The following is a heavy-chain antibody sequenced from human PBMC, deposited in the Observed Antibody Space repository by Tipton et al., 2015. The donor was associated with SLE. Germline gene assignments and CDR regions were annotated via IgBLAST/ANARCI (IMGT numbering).Heavy chain of an antibody. V-gene: IGHV4-61*02. J-gene: IGHJ3*02. CDR1: GGSIRGGSYY. CDR2: IYISGST. CDR3: ATPPGAFDI. Sequence: TLSLTCTVSGGSIRGGSYYWSWIRQPAGKGLEWIGRIYISGSTNYNPSLKSRATISVHTSKNQFSLKLSSVTAADTAVYYCATPPGAFDIWGQGTMVTVSS.